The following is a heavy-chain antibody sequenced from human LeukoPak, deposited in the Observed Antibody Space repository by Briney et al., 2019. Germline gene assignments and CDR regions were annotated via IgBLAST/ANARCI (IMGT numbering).Heavy chain of an antibody. CDR3: ATDPKTGDDEY. Sequence: PGGSLRLSCAASGFTFSSYAMSWVRQAPGKGLEWVSAISGSGGSTYYADSVKGRFTISRDNAKNSLYLQMNSLRAEDTAVYYCATDPKTGDDEYWGQGTLVTVSS. J-gene: IGHJ4*02. V-gene: IGHV3-23*01. CDR1: GFTFSSYA. D-gene: IGHD7-27*01. CDR2: ISGSGGST.